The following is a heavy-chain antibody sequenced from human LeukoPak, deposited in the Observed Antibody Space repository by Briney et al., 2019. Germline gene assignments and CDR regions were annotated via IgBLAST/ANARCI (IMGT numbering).Heavy chain of an antibody. CDR1: GGSISSYY. CDR3: ARDTRGGSGYSSFYYYYGMDV. Sequence: PSETLSLTCTASGGSISSYYWSWIRQPAGKGLEWIGCIYTSGSTNYNPSLKSRVTMSVDTSKNQFSLKLSSVTAADTAVYYCARDTRGGSGYSSFYYYYGMDVWGQGTTVTVSS. D-gene: IGHD3-22*01. CDR2: IYTSGST. V-gene: IGHV4-4*07. J-gene: IGHJ6*02.